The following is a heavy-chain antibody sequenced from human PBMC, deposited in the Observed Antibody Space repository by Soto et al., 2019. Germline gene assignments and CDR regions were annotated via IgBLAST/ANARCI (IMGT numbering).Heavy chain of an antibody. J-gene: IGHJ5*02. CDR3: AKNPSVGARPRWFDP. Sequence: GGSLRLSCAASGFTFISYAMSWVLQAPGKGLEWVSAISGSGGSTYYADSVKGRFTISRDNSKNTLYLQMNSLRAEDTAVYYCAKNPSVGARPRWFDPWGQGCLVTVSS. V-gene: IGHV3-23*01. D-gene: IGHD6-6*01. CDR2: ISGSGGST. CDR1: GFTFISYA.